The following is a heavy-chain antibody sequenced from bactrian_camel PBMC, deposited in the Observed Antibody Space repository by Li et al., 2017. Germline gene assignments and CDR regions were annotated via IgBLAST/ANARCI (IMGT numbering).Heavy chain of an antibody. CDR3: ASAAYNSNWSRLEKRYYKY. J-gene: IGHJ4*01. CDR1: GDVTDQYR. Sequence: HVQLVESGGGSVQPGGSLKLSCKASGDVTDQYRMAWFRQTPGKKREGVAVINTFTGSNYATSVEGRFTISKDNARNTLALQMNSLKPEDSAMYYCASAAYNSNWSRLEKRYYKYWGQG. V-gene: IGHV3S53*01. CDR2: INTFTGS. D-gene: IGHD6*01.